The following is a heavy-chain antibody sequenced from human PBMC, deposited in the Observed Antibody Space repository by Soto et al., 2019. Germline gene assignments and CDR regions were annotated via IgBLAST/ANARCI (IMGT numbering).Heavy chain of an antibody. Sequence: GESLKISCQVSGYTFTIYWIGWVRQMPGKGLEWMGIIHPSDSDTRYSPSFQGQVTISADQSINTAYLQWDSLKASDTAIYYCARPANTVADHFDLWGQGTPVTSPQ. V-gene: IGHV5-51*01. CDR3: ARPANTVADHFDL. CDR1: GYTFTIYW. CDR2: IHPSDSDT. J-gene: IGHJ4*02. D-gene: IGHD4-17*01.